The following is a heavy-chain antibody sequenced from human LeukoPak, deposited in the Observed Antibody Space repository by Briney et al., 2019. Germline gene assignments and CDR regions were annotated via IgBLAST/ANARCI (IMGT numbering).Heavy chain of an antibody. Sequence: PSETLSLTCSVSGESIRSTTFWGWIRQSPGMGLEWIASTSHAGISYYNPSLSSRVTVSADSSKNQSSLRLSSVTAADTAVYYCARRGGHSWDVGNWFDPWGQGTPVTVSS. J-gene: IGHJ5*02. D-gene: IGHD6-13*01. CDR1: GESIRSTTF. CDR3: ARRGGHSWDVGNWFDP. CDR2: TSHAGIS. V-gene: IGHV4-39*01.